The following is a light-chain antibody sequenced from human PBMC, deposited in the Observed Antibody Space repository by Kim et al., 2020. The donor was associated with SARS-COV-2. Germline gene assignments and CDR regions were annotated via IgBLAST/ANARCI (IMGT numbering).Light chain of an antibody. CDR3: SSYTSTSTSV. Sequence: GQSITSSCTGTSSDIGNYDYVSWYQHHPGKVPKLLIYDVTKRPSGVSVRFSGSKSGNTASLTISGLQAEDEADYYCSSYTSTSTSVFGGGTQLTVL. CDR1: SSDIGNYDY. CDR2: DVT. J-gene: IGLJ3*02. V-gene: IGLV2-14*03.